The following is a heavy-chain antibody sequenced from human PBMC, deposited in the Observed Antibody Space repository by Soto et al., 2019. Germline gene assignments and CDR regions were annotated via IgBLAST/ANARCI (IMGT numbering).Heavy chain of an antibody. CDR3: VRARLVPRAHDFFYGSDV. D-gene: IGHD6-13*01. J-gene: IGHJ6*02. CDR2: IPQDGVDG. Sequence: PGGSLRLSCEVSGFTFSKYSMSWVRHGPGKGLEWVAKIPQDGVDGHYADSVKGRFTISRDNGKNLLYLQLNNLRAEDTAVYYCVRARLVPRAHDFFYGSDVWGRGATVTTSS. V-gene: IGHV3-7*03. CDR1: GFTFSKYS.